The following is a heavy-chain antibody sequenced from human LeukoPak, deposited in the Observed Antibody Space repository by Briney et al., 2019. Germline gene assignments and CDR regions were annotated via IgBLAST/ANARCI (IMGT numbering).Heavy chain of an antibody. Sequence: SETLSLTCAVYGGSFSGYYWSWIRQPPANGLEWIGEISHSGRTNYNPSLKSRVNISVDMSKNQFYLKLSSVTAADTAVDYCASRPMYYYGSGSPRGRKSAYFQHWGQGSVVTVSS. CDR3: ASRPMYYYGSGSPRGRKSAYFQH. CDR2: ISHSGRT. CDR1: GGSFSGYY. D-gene: IGHD3-10*01. J-gene: IGHJ1*01. V-gene: IGHV4-34*01.